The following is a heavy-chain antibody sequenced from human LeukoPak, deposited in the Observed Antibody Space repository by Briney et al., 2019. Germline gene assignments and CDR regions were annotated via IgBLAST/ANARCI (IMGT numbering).Heavy chain of an antibody. Sequence: ASVKVSYKASGYTFTGYYMHWVRQAPGQGLEWMGWINPNSGGTNYAQKFQGRVTMTRDTSISTAYMELSRLRSDDTAVYYCAAYDSSGHYYFDYWGQGTLVTVSS. D-gene: IGHD3-22*01. V-gene: IGHV1-2*02. CDR2: INPNSGGT. CDR1: GYTFTGYY. CDR3: AAYDSSGHYYFDY. J-gene: IGHJ4*02.